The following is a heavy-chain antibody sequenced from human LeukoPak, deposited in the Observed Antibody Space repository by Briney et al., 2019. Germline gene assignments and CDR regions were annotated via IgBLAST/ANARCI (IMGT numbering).Heavy chain of an antibody. D-gene: IGHD3-10*01. CDR2: ISSSGNTI. V-gene: IGHV3-11*04. Sequence: GGSLRLSCAASGFTFSDCYMSWIRQAPGKGLEWVSYISSSGNTIYYADSVKGRFTISRDNSKNTLYLQMNSLRAEDTAVYYCASQGGLLWFGELSGGMDVWGQGTTVTVSS. CDR1: GFTFSDCY. CDR3: ASQGGLLWFGELSGGMDV. J-gene: IGHJ6*02.